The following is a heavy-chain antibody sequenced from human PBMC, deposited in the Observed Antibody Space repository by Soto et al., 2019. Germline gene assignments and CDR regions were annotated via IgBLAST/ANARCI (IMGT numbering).Heavy chain of an antibody. CDR3: AVVAATRGDDAFDI. V-gene: IGHV3-7*01. D-gene: IGHD2-15*01. CDR2: IKQDGNEK. Sequence: EVQLVESGGGLVQPGGSLRLSCAASGFTFSSYWMSWVRQAPGKGLEWVANIKQDGNEKYYVDSVKGRFTISRDNAKNSLYLQMNSLRAEDTAVYYCAVVAATRGDDAFDIWGQGTMVTVSS. CDR1: GFTFSSYW. J-gene: IGHJ3*02.